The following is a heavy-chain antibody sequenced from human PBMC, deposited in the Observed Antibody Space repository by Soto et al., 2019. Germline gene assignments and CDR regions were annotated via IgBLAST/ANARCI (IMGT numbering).Heavy chain of an antibody. CDR2: MNPNSGNT. CDR1: GYTFTSYD. V-gene: IGHV1-8*01. J-gene: IGHJ6*03. Sequence: GASVKVSCKASGYTFTSYDINWVRQATGQGLEWMGWMNPNSGNTGYAQKFQGRVTMTRNTSISTAYMELSSLRSEDTAVYYCARGILGYCTSTSCYDYYYYYMDVWGKGTTVTVSS. D-gene: IGHD2-2*01. CDR3: ARGILGYCTSTSCYDYYYYYMDV.